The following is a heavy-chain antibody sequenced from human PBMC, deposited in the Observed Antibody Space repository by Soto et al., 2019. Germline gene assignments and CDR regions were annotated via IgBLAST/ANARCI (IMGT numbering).Heavy chain of an antibody. V-gene: IGHV3-7*01. CDR2: INEDGTKR. J-gene: IGHJ4*02. CDR1: GFSLTQYW. CDR3: TRWDGRCSGGSGFLDS. Sequence: EVQLVESGGGLVQSGGSLRLSCIASGFSLTQYWMSWVRQTPRKGLEWVAKINEDGTKRDYMESVEGRFTISRANAKNSVSLQMNSLRADDTAGYFCTRWDGRCSGGSGFLDSWGQGTLVTVSS. D-gene: IGHD2-15*01.